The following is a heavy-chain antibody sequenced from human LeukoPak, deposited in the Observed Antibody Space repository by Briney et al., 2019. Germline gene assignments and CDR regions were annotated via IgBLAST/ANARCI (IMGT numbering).Heavy chain of an antibody. Sequence: APVKVSCKASGYTFTSYAMNWVRQAPGQGLEWMGWINTNTGNPTYAQGFTGRFVFSLDTSVSTAYLQISSLKAEDTAVYYCARRYCSGGSCPIDYWGQGTLVTVSS. D-gene: IGHD2-15*01. J-gene: IGHJ4*02. CDR2: INTNTGNP. V-gene: IGHV7-4-1*02. CDR3: ARRYCSGGSCPIDY. CDR1: GYTFTSYA.